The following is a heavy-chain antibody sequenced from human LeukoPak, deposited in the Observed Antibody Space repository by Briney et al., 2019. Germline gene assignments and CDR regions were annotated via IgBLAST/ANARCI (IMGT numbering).Heavy chain of an antibody. V-gene: IGHV3-7*01. CDR2: IKPDGIDK. D-gene: IGHD5-24*01. CDR3: ATISAQTFDI. Sequence: GGTLRLSCVGSGFTFRNHWVNWVRQSPRKGLEWVANIKPDGIDKYYVDSARGRFTVSRDSAKNSAFLQMNSLRAEDTAIYYCATISAQTFDIWGQGTLVSVSS. CDR1: GFTFRNHW. J-gene: IGHJ3*02.